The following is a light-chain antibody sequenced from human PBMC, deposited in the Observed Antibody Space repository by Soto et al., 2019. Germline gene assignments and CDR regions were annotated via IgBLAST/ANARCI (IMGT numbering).Light chain of an antibody. Sequence: DIQLTQSPASLSASVGDRVTITCRASDNIGSNLNWYQHQTGTAPKLLIYAASSLQGGVPSRLNGSGYGTQFTLTISGLQTEDFATYYCQQSYKILTFGGGPWVDI. V-gene: IGKV1-39*01. CDR2: AAS. CDR1: DNIGSN. J-gene: IGKJ4*01. CDR3: QQSYKILT.